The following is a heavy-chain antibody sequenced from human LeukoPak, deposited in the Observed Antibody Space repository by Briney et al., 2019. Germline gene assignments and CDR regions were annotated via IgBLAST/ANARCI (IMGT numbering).Heavy chain of an antibody. CDR1: GFTFDDYV. CDR2: INWNGGST. Sequence: GGSLRLSCSASGFTFDDYVMSCVRQAPGKGLEWVSGINWNGGSTGYADSVKGRFTISRDNAKNSLYLQMNSLRAEDTALYYCARVGSSGWYAPYYFDYWGQGTLVTVSS. D-gene: IGHD6-19*01. J-gene: IGHJ4*02. V-gene: IGHV3-20*04. CDR3: ARVGSSGWYAPYYFDY.